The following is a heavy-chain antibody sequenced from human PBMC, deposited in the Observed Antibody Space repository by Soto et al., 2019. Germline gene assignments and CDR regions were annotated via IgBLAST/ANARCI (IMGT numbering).Heavy chain of an antibody. J-gene: IGHJ4*02. V-gene: IGHV3-30-3*01. CDR1: GFTFSSYA. CDR2: ISYDGSSK. CDR3: ARDHTSNGNSHVSYCDF. Sequence: GGSLRLSCAASGFTFSSYAMHWVRQAPGKGLEWVAVISYDGSSKYYADSVKGRFTISRDNSKNTLYLQMNSLRAEDTAVYYCARDHTSNGNSHVSYCDFWGQGTLVTVSS. D-gene: IGHD3-16*01.